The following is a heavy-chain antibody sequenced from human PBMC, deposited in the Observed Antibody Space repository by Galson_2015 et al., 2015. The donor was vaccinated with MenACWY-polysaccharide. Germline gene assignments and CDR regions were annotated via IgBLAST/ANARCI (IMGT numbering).Heavy chain of an antibody. V-gene: IGHV5-51*03. CDR2: IYPGGSDA. D-gene: IGHD3-10*01. CDR1: GYSFTSYW. J-gene: IGHJ1*01. Sequence: QSGAEVKKPGESLKISCTGPGYSFTSYWIGWVRQMPGKGLEWMGIIYPGGSDARFSPSFQGQVTMSVDKSISTAYLQWNSLKASDTAIYYCARITGGEYFQYWGQGALVTV. CDR3: ARITGGEYFQY.